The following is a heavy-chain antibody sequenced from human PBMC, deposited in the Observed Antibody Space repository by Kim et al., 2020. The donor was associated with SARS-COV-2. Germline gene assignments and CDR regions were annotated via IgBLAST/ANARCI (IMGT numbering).Heavy chain of an antibody. V-gene: IGHV1-18*01. J-gene: IGHJ6*02. CDR3: ARDFRGGYYGVDV. CDR1: GYTFTNYD. Sequence: ASVKVSCRASGYTFTNYDISWVRQAPGQGLEWMGWVSPYNGNTNYAQKVQGRVTMTTDTSTNTAYMELRSLRSDDTAVYYCARDFRGGYYGVDVWGQGTRSPSP. CDR2: VSPYNGNT. D-gene: IGHD3-16*01.